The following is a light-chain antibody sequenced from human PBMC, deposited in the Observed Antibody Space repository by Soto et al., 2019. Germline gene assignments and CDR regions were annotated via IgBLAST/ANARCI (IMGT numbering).Light chain of an antibody. CDR1: QSIGTT. CDR3: PHYSGWPHT. CDR2: NAS. Sequence: DIVMTQSPATLSVSPGERATLSCRASQSIGTTLAWYQRKPGQGPRLLISNASTRATGVPARFSGSGSGTEYTLTISSLQPEDFAVYYCPHYSGWPHTFGQGTQLEIK. V-gene: IGKV3-15*01. J-gene: IGKJ2*01.